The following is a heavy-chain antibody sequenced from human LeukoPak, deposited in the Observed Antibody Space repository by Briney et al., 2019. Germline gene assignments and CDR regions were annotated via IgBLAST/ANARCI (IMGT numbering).Heavy chain of an antibody. Sequence: SETLSLTCAVYGGSFSGYYWSWIRQPPGKGLEWIGEINHSGSTNYNPSLKSRVTISVDTSKNQFSLKLSSVTAADTAVYYCARAPEYSSSSYYMDVWGKGTTVTVSS. D-gene: IGHD6-6*01. V-gene: IGHV4-34*01. CDR3: ARAPEYSSSSYYMDV. CDR1: GGSFSGYY. CDR2: INHSGST. J-gene: IGHJ6*03.